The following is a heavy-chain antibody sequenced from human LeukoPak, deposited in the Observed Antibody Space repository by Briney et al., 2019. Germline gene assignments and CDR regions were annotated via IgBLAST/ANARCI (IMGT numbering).Heavy chain of an antibody. D-gene: IGHD1-26*01. CDR1: GYTFTGYY. CDR2: INPNSGGT. Sequence: ASVKVSCKASGYTFTGYYMHWVRQAPGQGLEWMGWINPNSGGTNYAQKFQGRVTMIRDTSISTAYMELSRLRSDDTAVYYCARDGVGATNWYDPWGQGTLVTVSS. J-gene: IGHJ5*02. CDR3: ARDGVGATNWYDP. V-gene: IGHV1-2*02.